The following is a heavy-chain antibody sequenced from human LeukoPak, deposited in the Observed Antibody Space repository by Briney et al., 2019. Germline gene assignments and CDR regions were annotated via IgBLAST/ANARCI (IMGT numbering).Heavy chain of an antibody. CDR1: GGSVRSGSYY. CDR2: IHYSGSA. J-gene: IGHJ6*03. Sequence: SETLSLTCSVSGGSVRSGSYYWSWIRQPPGKGLEWIGYIHYSGSANYNPSLKSRVTISVDTSKNQFSLKVSSVTAADTAEYYCARRSSDGYYYYYMDVWGKGTTVTVSS. D-gene: IGHD3-10*01. V-gene: IGHV4-61*01. CDR3: ARRSSDGYYYYYMDV.